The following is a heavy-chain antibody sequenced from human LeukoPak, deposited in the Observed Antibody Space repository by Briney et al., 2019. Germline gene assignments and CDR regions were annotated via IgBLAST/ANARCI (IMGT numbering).Heavy chain of an antibody. V-gene: IGHV3-23*01. D-gene: IGHD6-19*01. J-gene: IGHJ3*02. CDR1: GFTFNYYA. CDR2: ISSDTKNT. Sequence: GGSRRLSCAASGFTFNYYAMTWVRQAPGKGPEWVSTISSDTKNTFYADSVKGRFTVSRDNSKNTLYLQMDSLRAEDTAVYYCAKAGRSGWYPGWPFDIWGQGTMVTVSS. CDR3: AKAGRSGWYPGWPFDI.